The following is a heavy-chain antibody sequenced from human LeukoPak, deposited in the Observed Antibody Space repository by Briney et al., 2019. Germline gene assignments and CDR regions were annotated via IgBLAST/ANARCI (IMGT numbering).Heavy chain of an antibody. CDR2: ISSSSSYI. CDR1: GFTFSNYN. Sequence: GGSLRLSCAASGFTFSNYNMNWVRQAPGKGLEWVSSISSSSSYIYYADSVKGRFTISRDNTKNSLYLQMNSLRAEDTAVYYCVRVRYCSSTNCHGGWFDPWGQGTLVTVSS. J-gene: IGHJ5*02. CDR3: VRVRYCSSTNCHGGWFDP. V-gene: IGHV3-21*01. D-gene: IGHD2-2*01.